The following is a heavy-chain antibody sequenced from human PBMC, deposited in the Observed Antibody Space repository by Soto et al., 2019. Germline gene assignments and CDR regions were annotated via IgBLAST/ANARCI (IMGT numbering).Heavy chain of an antibody. J-gene: IGHJ5*02. CDR2: IYYSGST. V-gene: IGHV4-39*01. D-gene: IGHD2-2*01. Sequence: SETLSLTCTVSGGSISSSSYYWGWIRQPPGKGLEWIGSIYYSGSTYYNPSLKSRVTISVDTSKNQFSLKLSSVTAADTAVYYCARCVVQAARFDPWGQGTRVTVSS. CDR3: ARCVVQAARFDP. CDR1: GGSISSSSYY.